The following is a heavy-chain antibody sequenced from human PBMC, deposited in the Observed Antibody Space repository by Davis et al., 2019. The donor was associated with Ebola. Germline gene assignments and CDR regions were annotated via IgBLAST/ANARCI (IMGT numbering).Heavy chain of an antibody. Sequence: GESLKISCAASGFTFSSYSMNWVRQAPGKGLEWVSSISSSSSYIYYADSVKGRFTISRDNSKNTLYLQMNSLRAKDTAVYYCARGGTVTTLYGMDVWGQGTTVTVSS. CDR2: ISSSSSYI. V-gene: IGHV3-21*01. CDR3: ARGGTVTTLYGMDV. D-gene: IGHD4-17*01. CDR1: GFTFSSYS. J-gene: IGHJ6*02.